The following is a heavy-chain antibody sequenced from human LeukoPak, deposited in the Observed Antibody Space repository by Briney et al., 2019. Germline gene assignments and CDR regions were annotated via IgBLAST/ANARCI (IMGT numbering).Heavy chain of an antibody. D-gene: IGHD3-22*01. CDR3: ARSTGQYYYDSSGYGYYGY. V-gene: IGHV4-61*02. CDR2: IYTSGST. J-gene: IGHJ4*02. Sequence: PSETLSLTCTVSGGSISSGSYYWSWIRQPAGKGLEWIGRIYTSGSTNYNPSLKSRVTISVDTSKNQFSLKLSSVTAADTAVYYCARSTGQYYYDSSGYGYYGYWGQGTLVTVSS. CDR1: GGSISSGSYY.